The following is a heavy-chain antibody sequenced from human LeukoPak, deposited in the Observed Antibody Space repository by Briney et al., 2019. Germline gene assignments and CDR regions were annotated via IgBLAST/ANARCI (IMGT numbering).Heavy chain of an antibody. V-gene: IGHV1-2*02. CDR1: GYTFTGHY. D-gene: IGHD6-13*01. CDR3: AREYSSSLFDY. J-gene: IGHJ4*02. CDR2: INGNTGDT. Sequence: ASVKVSCKASGYTFTGHYVHWVRQAPGQGLEWMGWINGNTGDTNNAQRFQGRVTMIRETSISTMYMELSRLRSDDTAVYCCAREYSSSLFDYWGQGTLVTVSS.